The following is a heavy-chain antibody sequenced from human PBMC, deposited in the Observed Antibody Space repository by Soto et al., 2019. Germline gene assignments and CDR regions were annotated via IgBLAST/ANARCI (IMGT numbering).Heavy chain of an antibody. CDR2: MNPNSGNT. CDR3: ARGPLTYYDFWSGYDNWFDP. J-gene: IGHJ5*02. D-gene: IGHD3-3*01. Sequence: ASVKVSCKASGYTFTSYDINWVRQATGQGLERMGWMNPNSGNTGYAQKFQGRVTMTRNTSISTAYMELSSLRSEDTAVYYCARGPLTYYDFWSGYDNWFDPWGQGTLVTVSS. V-gene: IGHV1-8*01. CDR1: GYTFTSYD.